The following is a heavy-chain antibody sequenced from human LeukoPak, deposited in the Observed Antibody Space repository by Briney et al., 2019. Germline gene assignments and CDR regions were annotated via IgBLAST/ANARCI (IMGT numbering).Heavy chain of an antibody. CDR2: VYYSGST. CDR1: GGSISSSGYY. V-gene: IGHV4-39*01. J-gene: IGHJ5*02. D-gene: IGHD4-17*01. Sequence: PSETLSLTCTVSGGSISSSGYYWGWIRQPPGKGLEWIGNVYYSGSTYYNLSLKSRVTISVDTSKNQFSLKLSSVTAADTAVYYCARHDYGAKWFDPWGQGTLVTVSS. CDR3: ARHDYGAKWFDP.